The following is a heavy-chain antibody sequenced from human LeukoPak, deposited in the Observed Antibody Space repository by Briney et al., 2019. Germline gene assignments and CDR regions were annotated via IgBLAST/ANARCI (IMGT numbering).Heavy chain of an antibody. CDR3: AKGSGWYLDY. CDR1: GFTFSSYS. D-gene: IGHD6-19*01. Sequence: GGSLRLSCAASGFTFSSYSMNWVRQAPGKGLEWVSSISSSSSYIYYADSVKGRFTISRDNTKNTLFLQMNSLRVEDTAVYYCAKGSGWYLDYWGQGTLVTVSS. CDR2: ISSSSSYI. J-gene: IGHJ4*02. V-gene: IGHV3-21*01.